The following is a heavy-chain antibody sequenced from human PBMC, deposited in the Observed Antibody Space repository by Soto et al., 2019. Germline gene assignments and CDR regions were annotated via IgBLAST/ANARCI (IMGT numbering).Heavy chain of an antibody. CDR1: GFTFSSYS. J-gene: IGHJ5*02. CDR3: AREALSYISSWYGGLGFWFDP. Sequence: GGSLRLSCAASGFTFSSYSMNWVRQAPGKGLEWVSYISSSSSTIYYADSVKGRFTISRDNAKNSLYLQMNSLRAEDTAVYYCAREALSYISSWYGGLGFWFDPWGQGTLVTVSS. D-gene: IGHD6-13*01. CDR2: ISSSSSTI. V-gene: IGHV3-48*01.